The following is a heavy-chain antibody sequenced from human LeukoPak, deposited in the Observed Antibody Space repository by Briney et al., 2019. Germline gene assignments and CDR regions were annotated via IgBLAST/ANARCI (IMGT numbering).Heavy chain of an antibody. Sequence: ASVKVSCKASGYTFTSYGISWARQAPGQGLEWMGWISGYNGDTNYAQKLQGRVTMTTDTSTSTAYMELRSLRSDDTAVYYCARDNYSGYDLGYYYYYMDVWGKGTTVTVSS. CDR1: GYTFTSYG. CDR3: ARDNYSGYDLGYYYYYMDV. CDR2: ISGYNGDT. D-gene: IGHD5-12*01. J-gene: IGHJ6*03. V-gene: IGHV1-18*01.